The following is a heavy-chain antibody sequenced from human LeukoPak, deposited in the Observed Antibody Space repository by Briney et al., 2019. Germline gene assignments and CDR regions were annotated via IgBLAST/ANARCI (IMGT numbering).Heavy chain of an antibody. J-gene: IGHJ4*02. Sequence: AGGSLRLSCAASGFTLSNSWIHWVRHAPGKGLVWVSRINSDGSTTTYADSVKGRFTISRDNVKNSLYLQMNSLRVEDTAVYYCTRDGDGSGSYPPNSWGQGTLVTVSS. CDR1: GFTLSNSW. V-gene: IGHV3-74*01. CDR3: TRDGDGSGSYPPNS. CDR2: INSDGSTT. D-gene: IGHD3-10*01.